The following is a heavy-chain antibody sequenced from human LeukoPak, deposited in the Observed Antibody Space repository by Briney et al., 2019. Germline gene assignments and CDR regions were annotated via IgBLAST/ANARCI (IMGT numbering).Heavy chain of an antibody. CDR2: ISWNSGNI. Sequence: GGSLRLSCAASGFTFDDYAMHWVRQAPGKGLEWVSGISWNSGNIGYADSVKGRFTISRDNAKNSLYLQMNSLRAEDTAVYYCASTIFGVVTPLGYWGQGTLVTVSS. V-gene: IGHV3-9*01. D-gene: IGHD3-3*01. J-gene: IGHJ4*02. CDR1: GFTFDDYA. CDR3: ASTIFGVVTPLGY.